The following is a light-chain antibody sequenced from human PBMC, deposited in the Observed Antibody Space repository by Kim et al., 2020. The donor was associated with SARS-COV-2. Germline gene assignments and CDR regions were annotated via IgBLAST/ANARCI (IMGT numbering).Light chain of an antibody. CDR2: DVT. CDR3: TSYTNSNTYV. Sequence: QSALTQPASLSGSPGQSITISCTGTSSDVGAYDYVSWYQQHPDKAPKLMIYDVTKRPSGVSDRFSASKSGNTASLTISGLQAGDEADYYCTSYTNSNTYVFGTGTKVTVL. CDR1: SSDVGAYDY. J-gene: IGLJ1*01. V-gene: IGLV2-14*03.